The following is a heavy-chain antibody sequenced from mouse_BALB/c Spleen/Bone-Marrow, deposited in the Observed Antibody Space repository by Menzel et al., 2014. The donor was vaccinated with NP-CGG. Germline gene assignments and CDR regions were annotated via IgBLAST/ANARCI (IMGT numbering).Heavy chain of an antibody. CDR3: ARTTYYARND. CDR2: ISSGSSTI. CDR1: GFTFSSFG. J-gene: IGHJ4*01. D-gene: IGHD2-12*01. Sequence: QLVESGGGLVQPGGSRQLSCAASGFTFSSFGMHWVRPAPEKGLEWVAYISSGSSTIYYADTVKGRFTIARDNPKNNLFLQMTSRRSEDTDMYYCARTTYYARNDWGQGTSVTGSS. V-gene: IGHV5-17*02.